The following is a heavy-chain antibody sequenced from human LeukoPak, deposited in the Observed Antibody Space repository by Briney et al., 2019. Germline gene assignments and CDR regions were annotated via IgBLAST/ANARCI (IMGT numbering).Heavy chain of an antibody. V-gene: IGHV5-51*01. D-gene: IGHD2-2*01. CDR1: GYSFTSYW. CDR3: ARQDCSSTSCRYGMDV. Sequence: GESLKISCKGSGYSFTSYWIGWVRQMPGKGLEWMGIIYPGDSDTRYSPSFQGQVTISADKSISTAYLQWSSLKVSDTAMYYCARQDCSSTSCRYGMDVWGQGTTVTVSS. CDR2: IYPGDSDT. J-gene: IGHJ6*02.